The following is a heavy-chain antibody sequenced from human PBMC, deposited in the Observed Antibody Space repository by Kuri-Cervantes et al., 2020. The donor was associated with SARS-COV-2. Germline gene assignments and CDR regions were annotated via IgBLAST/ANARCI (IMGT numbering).Heavy chain of an antibody. CDR2: ISYDGSNK. CDR3: ARVLMLGPIADY. CDR1: GFTFSSYA. J-gene: IGHJ4*02. Sequence: GGSLRLSCAASGFTFSSYAMHWVRQAPGKGLEWVAVISYDGSNKYYADSVKGRFTISRDNSKNTLYLQMNSLRPEDTAVYYCARVLMLGPIADYWGQGTLVTVSS. V-gene: IGHV3-30-3*01. D-gene: IGHD2-8*01.